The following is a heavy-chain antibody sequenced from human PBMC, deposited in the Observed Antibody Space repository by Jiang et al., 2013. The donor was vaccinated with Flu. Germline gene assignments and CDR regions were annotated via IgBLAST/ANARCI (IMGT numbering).Heavy chain of an antibody. D-gene: IGHD4-17*01. CDR1: GFNFDDYG. Sequence: CEASGFNFDDYGMTWVRQVPGKGLEWVSGITYNGGDSRYADSVKGRFTISRDNAKNSLYLQMHSLRAEDTALYYCARGGSDYEGISYWGQGTLVTVSS. V-gene: IGHV3-20*04. CDR3: ARGGSDYEGISY. J-gene: IGHJ4*02. CDR2: ITYNGGDS.